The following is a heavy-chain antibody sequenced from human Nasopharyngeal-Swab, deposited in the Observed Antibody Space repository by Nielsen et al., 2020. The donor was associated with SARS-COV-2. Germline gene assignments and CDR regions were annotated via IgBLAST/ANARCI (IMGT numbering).Heavy chain of an antibody. D-gene: IGHD6-19*01. CDR1: GFTFSSYS. Sequence: GGSLRLSCAASGFTFSSYSMNWVRQAPGKGLEWVSYISSSSSTKYNADSVKGRFTISRDNAKNSLYLQMNSLRDEDTAVYYCASSTIVVAGRGTLGASFDYWGQGTLVTVSS. CDR3: ASSTIVVAGRGTLGASFDY. J-gene: IGHJ4*02. V-gene: IGHV3-48*02. CDR2: ISSSSSTK.